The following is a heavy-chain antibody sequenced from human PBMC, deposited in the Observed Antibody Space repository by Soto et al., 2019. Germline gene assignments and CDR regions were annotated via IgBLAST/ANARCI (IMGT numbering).Heavy chain of an antibody. CDR2: ISYDGSNK. CDR3: ARGIEYIVVVTAIHYGMDV. Sequence: PGGSLRLSCAASGFTFSSYSMNWVRQAPGKGLEWVAVISYDGSNKYYADSVKGRFTISRDNSKNTLYLQMNSLRAEDTAVYYCARGIEYIVVVTAIHYGMDVWGQGTTVTVSS. CDR1: GFTFSSYS. D-gene: IGHD2-21*02. J-gene: IGHJ6*02. V-gene: IGHV3-30*03.